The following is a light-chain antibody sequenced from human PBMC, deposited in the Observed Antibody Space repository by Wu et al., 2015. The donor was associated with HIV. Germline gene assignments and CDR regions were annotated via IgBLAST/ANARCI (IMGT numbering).Light chain of an antibody. CDR2: AAS. Sequence: IQMTQSPSSLSASVGDRVTITCRASQSISSYLNWYQQKPGKAPKLLIYAASSLQGGVPSRFSGSGSGTDFTLTISSLQPEDFATYYCQQSYSTPHSFGQGTKLEI. CDR3: QQSYSTPHS. CDR1: QSISSY. J-gene: IGKJ2*03. V-gene: IGKV1-39*01.